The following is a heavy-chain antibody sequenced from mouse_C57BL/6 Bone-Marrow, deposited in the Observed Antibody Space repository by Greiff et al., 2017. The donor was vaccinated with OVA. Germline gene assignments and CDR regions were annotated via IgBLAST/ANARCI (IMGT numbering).Heavy chain of an antibody. CDR2: IWGVGST. D-gene: IGHD1-1*01. J-gene: IGHJ4*01. CDR1: GFSLTSYG. CDR3: ATGLLSYAMDY. V-gene: IGHV2-6*01. Sequence: VKLMESGPGLVAPSQSLSITCTVSGFSLTSYGVDWVRQSPGKGLEWLGVIWGVGSTNYNSALKSRLSISKDNSKSQVFLKMNSLQTDDTAMYYCATGLLSYAMDYWGQGTSVTVSS.